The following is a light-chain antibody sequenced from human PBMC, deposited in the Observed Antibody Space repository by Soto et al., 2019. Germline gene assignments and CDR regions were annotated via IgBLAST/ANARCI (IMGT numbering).Light chain of an antibody. CDR1: QGLSSS. J-gene: IGKJ4*01. CDR2: AAS. CDR3: QQLNNYPLT. V-gene: IGKV1-9*01. Sequence: DIQLTQSPTFLSASVGDRVTITCRASQGLSSSLAWYQQKPGKAPKILLYAASTVQSGVPSRFSGSVSGTEFTLTISSLQPEDFGTYYCQQLNNYPLTFGGGTKVEIK.